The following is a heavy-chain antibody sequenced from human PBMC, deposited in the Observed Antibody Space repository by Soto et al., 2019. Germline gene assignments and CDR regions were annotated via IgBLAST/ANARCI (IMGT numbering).Heavy chain of an antibody. CDR3: ARDDYGGNSVPYYYGMDV. CDR2: IYYSGST. V-gene: IGHV4-39*02. Sequence: SETLSLTCTVSGGSISSSSYSWGWIRQPPGKRLEWIGSIYYSGSTYYNPSLKSRVTISVDTSKNQFSLKLSSVTAPDTAVYYCARDDYGGNSVPYYYGMDVWGQGTAVTVSS. D-gene: IGHD4-17*01. J-gene: IGHJ6*02. CDR1: GGSISSSSYS.